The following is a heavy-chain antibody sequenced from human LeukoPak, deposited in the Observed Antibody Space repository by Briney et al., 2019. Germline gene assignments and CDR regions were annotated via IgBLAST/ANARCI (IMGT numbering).Heavy chain of an antibody. CDR1: GGSISSGDYY. J-gene: IGHJ6*02. CDR3: ARDARRPWGDSQYYYYGMDG. D-gene: IGHD2-21*02. CDR2: IYYSGST. V-gene: IGHV4-30-4*01. Sequence: PSQTLSLTCTVSGGSISSGDYYWSWIRQPPGKGLAWIGYIYYSGSTYYNPSLKSRVTISVDTSKNQFSLKLSSVTAADTAVYYCARDARRPWGDSQYYYYGMDGWGQGTTVTVSS.